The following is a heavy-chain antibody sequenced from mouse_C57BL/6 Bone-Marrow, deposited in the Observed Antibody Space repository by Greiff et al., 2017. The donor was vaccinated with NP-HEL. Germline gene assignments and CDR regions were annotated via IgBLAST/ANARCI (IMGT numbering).Heavy chain of an antibody. Sequence: EVQRVESGGGLVQPGESLKLSCESNEYEFPSHDMSWVRKTPEKRLELVAAINSDGGSTYYPDTMERRFIISRDNTKKTLYLQMSSLRSEDTALYYCVRRGQLRLRRYFDYWGQGTTLTVSS. J-gene: IGHJ2*01. CDR2: INSDGGST. D-gene: IGHD3-2*02. CDR1: EYEFPSHD. CDR3: VRRGQLRLRRYFDY. V-gene: IGHV5-2*01.